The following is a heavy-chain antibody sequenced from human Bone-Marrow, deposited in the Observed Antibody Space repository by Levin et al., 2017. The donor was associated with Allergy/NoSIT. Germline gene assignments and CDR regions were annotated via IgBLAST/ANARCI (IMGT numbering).Heavy chain of an antibody. J-gene: IGHJ4*02. CDR1: GFMFSNHA. V-gene: IGHV3-23*01. CDR2: VSGSGGST. D-gene: IGHD3-3*01. Sequence: GGSLRLSCAASGFMFSNHAMSWVRQAPGKGLEWVSAVSGSGGSTYYADSVKGRFTISRDNSKNTVYLQMNSLRDEDTAQYYCAKDACPLFDFWSGYTGGYLDYWGQGVLVTVSS. CDR3: AKDACPLFDFWSGYTGGYLDY.